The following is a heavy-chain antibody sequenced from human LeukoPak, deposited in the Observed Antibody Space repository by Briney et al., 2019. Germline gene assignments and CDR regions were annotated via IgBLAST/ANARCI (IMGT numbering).Heavy chain of an antibody. D-gene: IGHD1-1*01. J-gene: IGHJ3*02. V-gene: IGHV7-4-1*02. Sequence: RASVKVSCKASGYTFTSYAMNWVRQAPGQGLEWMGWINTNTGNPTYAQGFTGRFVFSLDTSVSTAYLQISSLKAEDTAVYYCARPVRTGTARHDAFDIWGQGTMVTVSS. CDR3: ARPVRTGTARHDAFDI. CDR2: INTNTGNP. CDR1: GYTFTSYA.